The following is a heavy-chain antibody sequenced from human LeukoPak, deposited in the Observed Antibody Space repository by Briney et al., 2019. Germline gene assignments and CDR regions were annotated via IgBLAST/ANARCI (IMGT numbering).Heavy chain of an antibody. CDR2: ISSSSSYI. CDR1: GFTFSSYS. CDR3: AKDVIPGSNYRHDAFDI. D-gene: IGHD3-10*01. J-gene: IGHJ3*02. Sequence: PGGSLRLSCAASGFTFSSYSMNWVRQAPGKGLEWVSSISSSSSYIYYADSVKGRFTISRDNAKNSLYLQMNSLRAEDTAVYYCAKDVIPGSNYRHDAFDIWGQGTMVTVSS. V-gene: IGHV3-21*01.